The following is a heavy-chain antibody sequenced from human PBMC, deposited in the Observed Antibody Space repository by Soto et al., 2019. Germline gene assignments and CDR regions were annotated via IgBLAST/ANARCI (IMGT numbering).Heavy chain of an antibody. Sequence: KPSETLSLTCSVSGGSLSSGGYYWSWIRQHPGKGLEWIGYIYYSGSTYYNPSLKSRVIISVDTSKNQFSLRLSSVTAADTAVYYCARDSRPYYSGSGSPAMDVWGQGTTVTVSS. D-gene: IGHD3-10*01. V-gene: IGHV4-31*03. CDR2: IYYSGST. CDR1: GGSLSSGGYY. CDR3: ARDSRPYYSGSGSPAMDV. J-gene: IGHJ6*02.